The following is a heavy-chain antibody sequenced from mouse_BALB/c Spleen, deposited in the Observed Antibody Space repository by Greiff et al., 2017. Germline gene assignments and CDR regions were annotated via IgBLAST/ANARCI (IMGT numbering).Heavy chain of an antibody. V-gene: IGHV2-9*02. J-gene: IGHJ4*01. CDR1: GFSLTSYG. Sequence: QVQLKESGPGLVAPSQSLSITCSVSGFSLTSYGVHWVRQPPGKGLEWLGVIWAGGSTNYNSALMSRLSISKDNSKSQVFLKMNSLQTDDTAMYYCARSEGYAMDYWGQGTSVTVAS. CDR2: IWAGGST. CDR3: ARSEGYAMDY.